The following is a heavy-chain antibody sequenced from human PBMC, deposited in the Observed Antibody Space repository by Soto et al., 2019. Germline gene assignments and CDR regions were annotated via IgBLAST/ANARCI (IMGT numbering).Heavy chain of an antibody. CDR2: IYISGST. CDR3: VRDCSGGGCYSDYGMDV. CDR1: GDSVSSYY. D-gene: IGHD2-15*01. J-gene: IGHJ6*02. Sequence: TSETLSLTCTVSGDSVSSYYWSWIRQPAGRGLEWIGRIYISGSTDYNPSLKGRVSMSVDRSKNQFSLKLTSVTAADTAVYYCVRDCSGGGCYSDYGMDVWGQGTTVTVS. V-gene: IGHV4-4*07.